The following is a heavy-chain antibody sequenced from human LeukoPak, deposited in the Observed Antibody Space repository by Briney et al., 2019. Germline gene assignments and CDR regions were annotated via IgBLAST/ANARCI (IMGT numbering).Heavy chain of an antibody. J-gene: IGHJ4*02. V-gene: IGHV3-21*01. CDR1: GFAFNTYS. CDR3: ARELEDNSGYYYYDL. D-gene: IGHD3-22*01. CDR2: ISSRQTYR. Sequence: GGSLRLSCAASGFAFNTYSMNWVRQAPGQRLEWVSSISSRQTYRFYADSVKGRFTISRDNDKKLLHLQMSNLRADDTAVYYCARELEDNSGYYYYDLWGQGTLVAVSS.